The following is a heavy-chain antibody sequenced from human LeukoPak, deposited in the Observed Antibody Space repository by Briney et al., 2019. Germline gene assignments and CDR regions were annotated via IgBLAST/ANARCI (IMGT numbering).Heavy chain of an antibody. D-gene: IGHD1-26*01. CDR1: GDSMSSYY. Sequence: SETLSLTCTVSGDSMSSYYWSWLRQPPGKGLEWIGYIYYSGSTNYNPSLKSRVTISVDTSKNQFSLKLSSVTAADTAVYYCASYPIVGATHFDYWGQGTLVTVSS. V-gene: IGHV4-59*12. CDR2: IYYSGST. CDR3: ASYPIVGATHFDY. J-gene: IGHJ4*02.